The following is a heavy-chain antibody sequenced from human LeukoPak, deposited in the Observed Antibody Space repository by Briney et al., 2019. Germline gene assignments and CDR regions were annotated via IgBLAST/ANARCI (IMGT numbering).Heavy chain of an antibody. CDR1: GFTFSSYA. Sequence: GGSLRLSCAASGFTFSSYAMSWVRQAPGKGLEWVSSISSSSSYIYYADSVKGRFTISRDNAKNSLYLQMNSLRAEDTAVYYCARVGGGSYRDYYFDYWGQGTLVTVSS. J-gene: IGHJ4*02. CDR2: ISSSSSYI. D-gene: IGHD1-26*01. CDR3: ARVGGGSYRDYYFDY. V-gene: IGHV3-21*01.